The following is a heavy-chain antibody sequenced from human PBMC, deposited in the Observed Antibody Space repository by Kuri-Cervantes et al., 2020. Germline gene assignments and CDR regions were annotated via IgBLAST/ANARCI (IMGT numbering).Heavy chain of an antibody. V-gene: IGHV4-39*07. D-gene: IGHD3-16*01. Sequence: ESLKISCTVSGGSISSSSYYWGWIRQPPGKGLEWIGEINHSGSTNYNPSLKSRVTISVDTSKNQFSLKLSSVTAADTAVYYCAWGDGMDVWGQGTTVTVSS. CDR2: INHSGST. J-gene: IGHJ6*02. CDR1: GGSISSSSYY. CDR3: AWGDGMDV.